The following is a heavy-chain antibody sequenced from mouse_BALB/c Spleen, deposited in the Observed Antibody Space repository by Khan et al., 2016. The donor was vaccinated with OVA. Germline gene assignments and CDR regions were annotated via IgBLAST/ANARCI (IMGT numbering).Heavy chain of an antibody. Sequence: EVQLQQSGPELMRPGASVKISCKASGYSFSTYYIHWVTRSHGKTFEWIGYLDTFNGCSTYNQKFKGKATSTVDKSSSTAYMHLTSLTSDDSAVYCYARHGSTSWLADLRQGTLVTVSA. D-gene: IGHD1-1*01. J-gene: IGHJ3*01. CDR2: LDTFNGCS. CDR1: GYSFSTYY. CDR3: ARHGSTSWLAD. V-gene: IGHV1S135*01.